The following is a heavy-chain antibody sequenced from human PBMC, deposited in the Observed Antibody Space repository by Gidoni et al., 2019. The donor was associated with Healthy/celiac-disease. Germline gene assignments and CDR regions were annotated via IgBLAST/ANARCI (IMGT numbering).Heavy chain of an antibody. CDR1: GGTFSRYA. D-gene: IGHD3-22*01. Sequence: QVQLVQSGAEVKTPGSSVKVSCKASGGTFSRYAIRWVRQAPGQGFEWMGGIIPIFGKASNAQKFQGRVTITAEESTSTDYMELSSLRTEDTAVDYCARRADYYDSSGYLKNWDRGTLVTVSS. J-gene: IGHJ4*02. CDR3: ARRADYYDSSGYLKN. V-gene: IGHV1-69*01. CDR2: IIPIFGKA.